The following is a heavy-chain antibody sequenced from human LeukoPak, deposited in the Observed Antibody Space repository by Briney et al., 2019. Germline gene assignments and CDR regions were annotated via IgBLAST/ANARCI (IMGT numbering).Heavy chain of an antibody. J-gene: IGHJ5*02. Sequence: ASVKVSCKASGYTFTSYDINWVRQAPGQGLEWMGWMNPNSGNTAYAQKFQGRVTMTRNTSISTAYMELSSLRSEDTVVYYCARGGEEGENWFDPWGQGTLVTVSS. CDR1: GYTFTSYD. CDR3: ARGGEEGENWFDP. CDR2: MNPNSGNT. D-gene: IGHD3-10*01. V-gene: IGHV1-8*01.